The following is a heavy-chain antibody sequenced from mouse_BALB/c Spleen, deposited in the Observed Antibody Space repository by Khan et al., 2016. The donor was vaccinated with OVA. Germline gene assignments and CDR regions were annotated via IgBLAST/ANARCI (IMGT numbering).Heavy chain of an antibody. CDR3: ARGVYSSIAY. Sequence: VQLKQSGTVLARPGASVKLSCKASGYSFTSYLIHWVKQRPGQGLDWIGDIYPGDGNTNYNQRFKDKAKLTADTSARTAYMELSRLTTEDSAVYYSARGVYSSIAYWGQGTLVTVSA. D-gene: IGHD1-3*01. J-gene: IGHJ3*01. V-gene: IGHV1-5*01. CDR2: IYPGDGNT. CDR1: GYSFTSYL.